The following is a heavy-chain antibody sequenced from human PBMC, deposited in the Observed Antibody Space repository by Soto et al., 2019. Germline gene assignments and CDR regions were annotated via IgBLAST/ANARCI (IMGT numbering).Heavy chain of an antibody. V-gene: IGHV3-21*01. D-gene: IGHD2-2*02. J-gene: IGHJ3*02. Sequence: PGXSLRLSCVDSGFTLSSYSMNWFRQAPVKGLEWVSSISSTSSPIFYADSLKGRFIISRDNAKNSLYLQMNSLRAEDTALYYCVRGGRGYTRDDVFDIWGQGTMVTVSS. CDR1: GFTLSSYS. CDR2: ISSTSSPI. CDR3: VRGGRGYTRDDVFDI.